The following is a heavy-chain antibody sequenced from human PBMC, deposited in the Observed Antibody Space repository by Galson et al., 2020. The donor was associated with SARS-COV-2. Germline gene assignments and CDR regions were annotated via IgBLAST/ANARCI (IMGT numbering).Heavy chain of an antibody. V-gene: IGHV3-23*01. Sequence: GGSLRLSCAASGFTFSSYALSWFRQAPGKGLEWVSAISGSGGSTYYADSAKGRFTISRDNSKNTLYLQMNSLRAEDTAVYYCAKVAGYSYGHYYCDYWGQGTLVTVSS. D-gene: IGHD5-18*01. CDR2: ISGSGGST. J-gene: IGHJ4*02. CDR3: AKVAGYSYGHYYCDY. CDR1: GFTFSSYA.